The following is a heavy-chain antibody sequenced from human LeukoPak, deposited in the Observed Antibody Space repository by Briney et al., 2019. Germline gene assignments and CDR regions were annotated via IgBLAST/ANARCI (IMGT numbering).Heavy chain of an antibody. D-gene: IGHD6-19*01. CDR1: GYTFTSYY. J-gene: IGHJ4*02. V-gene: IGHV1-46*01. CDR2: INPSGGST. Sequence: GASVTVSCKASGYTFTSYYMHWVRQAPGQGLEWMGIINPSGGSTSYAQKFQGRVTMTRDMSTSTVYMELSSLRSEDTAVYYCAGAVAEHQFDYWGQGTLVTVSS. CDR3: AGAVAEHQFDY.